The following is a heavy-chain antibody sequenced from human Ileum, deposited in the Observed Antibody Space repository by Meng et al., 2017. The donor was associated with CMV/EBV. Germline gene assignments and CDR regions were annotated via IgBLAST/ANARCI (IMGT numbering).Heavy chain of an antibody. Sequence: LSCAASGFTFSTAWIKWVRQATGKGLEWVGRIVSKTDGGTQDYAAPVKGRFTISRDDSKNTLYLQMDSLKTEDTAIYYCTTLYRLDPWGQGTLVTVSS. D-gene: IGHD2-15*01. CDR1: GFTFSTAW. CDR2: IVSKTDGGTQ. J-gene: IGHJ5*02. V-gene: IGHV3-15*04. CDR3: TTLYRLDP.